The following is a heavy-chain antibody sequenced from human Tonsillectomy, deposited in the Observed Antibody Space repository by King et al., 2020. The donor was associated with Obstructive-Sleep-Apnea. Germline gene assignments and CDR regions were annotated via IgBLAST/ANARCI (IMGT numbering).Heavy chain of an antibody. CDR1: RFTLSSYG. V-gene: IGHV3-30*18. D-gene: IGHD6-19*01. CDR3: AKAHPYNSGWRDFDY. Sequence: HVQLVESGGGVVQPGGSLRLSCAASRFTLSSYGMHWVRQPPGKGLEWVAGISYYGDNKYYADSVKGRFTISRDNSINTLYLQMNRLRTEDTAVYYCAKAHPYNSGWRDFDYWGQGTLVTVSS. J-gene: IGHJ4*02. CDR2: ISYYGDNK.